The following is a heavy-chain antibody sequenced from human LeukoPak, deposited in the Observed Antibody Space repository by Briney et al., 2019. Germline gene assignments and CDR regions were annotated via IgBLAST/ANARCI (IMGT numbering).Heavy chain of an antibody. CDR3: AKALSSNAYRAGDY. V-gene: IGHV3-30*18. J-gene: IGHJ4*02. CDR2: ISYDGSNK. D-gene: IGHD1-14*01. CDR1: GFTFSSYG. Sequence: GGSLRLSCAASGFTFSSYGMHWVRQAPGKGLEWVAVISYDGSNKYYADSVKGRFTISRDNSKNTLYLQMNSLRAEDTAVYYCAKALSSNAYRAGDYWGQGTLVTVSS.